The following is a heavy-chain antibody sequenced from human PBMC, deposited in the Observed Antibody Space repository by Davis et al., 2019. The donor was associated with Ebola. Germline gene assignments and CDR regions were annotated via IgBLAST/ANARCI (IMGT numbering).Heavy chain of an antibody. D-gene: IGHD2-8*02. CDR2: INPSGGST. J-gene: IGHJ4*02. V-gene: IGHV1-46*01. CDR3: ARGGYCTGGVCYYFDY. CDR1: GYTFTSYY. Sequence: ASVKVSCKASGYTFTSYYMHWVRQAPGQGLEWMGIINPSGGSTSYAQKFQGRVTMTRDTSISTAYMELSRLRSDDTAVYYCARGGYCTGGVCYYFDYWGQGTLVTVSS.